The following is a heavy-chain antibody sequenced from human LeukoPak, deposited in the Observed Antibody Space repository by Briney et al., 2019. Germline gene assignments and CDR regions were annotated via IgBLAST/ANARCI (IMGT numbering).Heavy chain of an antibody. D-gene: IGHD6-19*01. CDR3: AKGPRTEVAGTTWDY. CDR2: ISGSTGNT. J-gene: IGHJ4*02. CDR1: GFTFSNYA. V-gene: IGHV3-23*01. Sequence: GGSLRLSCAASGFTFSNYAMGWVRRAPGKGLEWISAISGSTGNTYYADSVKGRFTIPRDNSKSTLYLHMNSLRVEDTAVYYCAKGPRTEVAGTTWDYWGQGTLVTVSS.